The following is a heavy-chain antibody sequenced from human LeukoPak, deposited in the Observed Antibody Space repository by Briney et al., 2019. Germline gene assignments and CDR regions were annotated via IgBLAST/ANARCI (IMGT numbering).Heavy chain of an antibody. J-gene: IGHJ4*02. CDR2: ISYDGSNK. CDR3: AKEVVVVITAPTEAGFDY. CDR1: GFTFSSYA. D-gene: IGHD3-22*01. Sequence: GGSLRLSCAASGFTFSSYAMHWVRQAPGKGLEWVAVISYDGSNKYSADSMKGRFTISRDNSKNTLHLQMNSLRAEDTAVYYCAKEVVVVITAPTEAGFDYWGQGTLVTVSS. V-gene: IGHV3-30-3*01.